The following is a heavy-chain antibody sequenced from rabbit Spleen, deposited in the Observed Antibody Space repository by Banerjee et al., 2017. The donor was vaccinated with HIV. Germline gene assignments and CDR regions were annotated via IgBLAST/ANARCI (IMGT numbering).Heavy chain of an antibody. D-gene: IGHD1-1*01. V-gene: IGHV1S45*01. CDR2: IDAGSSGVN. Sequence: QEQLEESGGDLVKPGASLTLTCIASGVSFSGSSYMCWVRQAPGKGLEWIACIDAGSSGVNYFASWAKGRFSISKTSSTTVTLQITSLTAADTATYFCARDTSSSFSSYGMGLWGPGTLVTVS. J-gene: IGHJ6*01. CDR1: GVSFSGSSY. CDR3: ARDTSSSFSSYGMGL.